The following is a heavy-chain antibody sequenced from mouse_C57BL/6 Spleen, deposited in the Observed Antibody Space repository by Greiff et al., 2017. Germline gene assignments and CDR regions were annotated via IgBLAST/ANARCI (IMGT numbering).Heavy chain of an antibody. CDR1: GYSITSGYY. J-gene: IGHJ2*01. Sequence: EVKLEESGPGLVKPSQSLSLTCSVTGYSITSGYYWNWIRQFPGNKLEWMGYISYDGSNNYNPSLKNRISITRDTSKNQFFLKLNSVTTEDTATYYCATTVPYYWGQGTTLTVSS. D-gene: IGHD1-1*01. V-gene: IGHV3-6*01. CDR3: ATTVPYY. CDR2: ISYDGSN.